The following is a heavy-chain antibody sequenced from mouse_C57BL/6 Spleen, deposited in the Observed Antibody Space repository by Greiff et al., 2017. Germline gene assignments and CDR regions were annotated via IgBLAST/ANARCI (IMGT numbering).Heavy chain of an antibody. V-gene: IGHV1-69*01. CDR1: GYTFTSYW. Sequence: QVQLQQPGAELVMPGASVKLSCKASGYTFTSYWMHWVKQRPGQGLEWIGEIDPSDSYTNYNQKFKGKSTLTVDKSSSTAYMQLNSLTSEDSAVYYCASQAQATDYWGQGTALTVSS. D-gene: IGHD3-2*02. CDR2: IDPSDSYT. CDR3: ASQAQATDY. J-gene: IGHJ2*01.